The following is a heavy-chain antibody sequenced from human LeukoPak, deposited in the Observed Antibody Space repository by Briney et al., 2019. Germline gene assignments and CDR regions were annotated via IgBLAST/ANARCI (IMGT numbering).Heavy chain of an antibody. CDR2: IYTSGST. CDR1: GGSISSGSYY. J-gene: IGHJ6*03. V-gene: IGHV4-61*02. D-gene: IGHD2-2*01. Sequence: SQTLSLTCTVSGGSISSGSYYWSWRRQPAGRGLEWFGRIYTSGSTNYNPSLKSRVTISVDTSKNQFSLKLSSVTAADTAVYYCARDADIVVVPAAMGDYYYYYYMDVWGKGTTVTVSS. CDR3: ARDADIVVVPAAMGDYYYYYYMDV.